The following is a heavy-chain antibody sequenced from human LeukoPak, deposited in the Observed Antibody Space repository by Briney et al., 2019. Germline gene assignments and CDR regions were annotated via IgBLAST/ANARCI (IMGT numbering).Heavy chain of an antibody. V-gene: IGHV5-51*01. CDR3: ARLNADTAMVMDAFDI. Sequence: GESLKISCKGSGYSFTSYWIGWVRQMPGKGLEWMGIIYPGDSDTRYSPSFQGQVTISADKSISTVYLQWSSLQASDTAMYYCARLNADTAMVMDAFDIWGQGTMVTVSS. CDR2: IYPGDSDT. CDR1: GYSFTSYW. J-gene: IGHJ3*02. D-gene: IGHD5-18*01.